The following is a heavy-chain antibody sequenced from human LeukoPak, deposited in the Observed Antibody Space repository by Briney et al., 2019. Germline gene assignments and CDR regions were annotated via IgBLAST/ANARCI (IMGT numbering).Heavy chain of an antibody. V-gene: IGHV5-51*01. CDR2: IYPGDSDT. J-gene: IGHJ4*02. CDR3: ATTNGYSGYDPSLFDY. Sequence: GAALQISCQGSGSIFTSYWIGWVRPLPGKGLEGMGIIYPGDSDTRYSPSFQGQVTISADKSISTAYLQWSSLKASDTAMYYCATTNGYSGYDPSLFDYWGQGTLVTVSS. D-gene: IGHD5-12*01. CDR1: GSIFTSYW.